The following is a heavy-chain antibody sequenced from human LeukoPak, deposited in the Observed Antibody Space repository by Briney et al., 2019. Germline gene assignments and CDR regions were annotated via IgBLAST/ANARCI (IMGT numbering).Heavy chain of an antibody. D-gene: IGHD3-22*01. CDR3: AKDGHYYDSSGYYWDYYYYYMDV. V-gene: IGHV3-30*18. CDR1: GFTFSSHG. J-gene: IGHJ6*03. Sequence: GGSLRLSCAASGFTFSSHGMHWVRQAPGKGLEWVAVISYDGSNKYYADSVKGRFTISGDNSKNTLYLQMNSLRAEDTAVYYCAKDGHYYDSSGYYWDYYYYYMDVWGKGTTVTVSS. CDR2: ISYDGSNK.